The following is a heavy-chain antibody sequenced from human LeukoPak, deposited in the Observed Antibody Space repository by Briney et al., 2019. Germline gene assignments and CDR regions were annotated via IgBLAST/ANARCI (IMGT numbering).Heavy chain of an antibody. Sequence: ASVKVSCKASGYTFTSYYMHWVRQAPGQGLEWMGIINPSGGSTSYAQKFQGRVTMTRGTSTSTVYMELSSLRSEDTAVYYCARDSRDYYGSGSYHTGLDYWGQGTLVTVSS. CDR2: INPSGGST. CDR3: ARDSRDYYGSGSYHTGLDY. J-gene: IGHJ4*02. V-gene: IGHV1-46*01. D-gene: IGHD3-10*01. CDR1: GYTFTSYY.